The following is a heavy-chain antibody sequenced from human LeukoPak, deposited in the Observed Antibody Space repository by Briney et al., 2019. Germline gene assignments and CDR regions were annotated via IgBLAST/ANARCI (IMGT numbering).Heavy chain of an antibody. CDR1: GFTVSSNY. CDR3: TRTQAVAGDY. Sequence: GGSLRLSCAASGFTVSSNYMTWVRQAPGKGLEWVSVIYSGGSTYYADSVKGRFTISRDNSKNTLYLQMNSLRVEDTAVYYCTRTQAVAGDYWGQGTLVTVSS. D-gene: IGHD6-19*01. V-gene: IGHV3-66*01. J-gene: IGHJ4*02. CDR2: IYSGGST.